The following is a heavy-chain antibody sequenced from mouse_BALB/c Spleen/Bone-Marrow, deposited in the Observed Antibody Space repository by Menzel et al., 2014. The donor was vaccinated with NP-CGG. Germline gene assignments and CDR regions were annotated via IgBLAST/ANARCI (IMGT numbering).Heavy chain of an antibody. CDR3: ASYYYGSSGFAY. Sequence: VQLQQSGAELVKPGASVKLSCTASGFNIKDTYMQWVKQRPEQGLEWIGRIDPANGNTKYDPKFQGKATITADTSSNTAYLQLSSLTSEDTAVCYCASYYYGSSGFAYWGQGTLVTVSA. D-gene: IGHD1-1*01. CDR2: IDPANGNT. V-gene: IGHV14-3*02. J-gene: IGHJ3*01. CDR1: GFNIKDTY.